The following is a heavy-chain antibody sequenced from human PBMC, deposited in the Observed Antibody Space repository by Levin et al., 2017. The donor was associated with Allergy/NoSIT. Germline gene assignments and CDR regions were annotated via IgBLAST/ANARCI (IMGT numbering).Heavy chain of an antibody. CDR3: ASGGSGWPFDN. V-gene: IGHV3-21*01. Sequence: GESLRLSCAASGFSFSGYNMNWVRQAPGKGLEWVASISSNSVYIFYADSLKGRFTISRDNAKNSLYLQVNSLRAEDTAVYYCASGGSGWPFDNWGQGTLVTVSS. CDR2: ISSNSVYI. D-gene: IGHD6-19*01. CDR1: GFSFSGYN. J-gene: IGHJ4*02.